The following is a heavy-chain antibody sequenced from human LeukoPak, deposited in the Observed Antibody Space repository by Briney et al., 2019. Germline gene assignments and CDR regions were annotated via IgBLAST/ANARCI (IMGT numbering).Heavy chain of an antibody. CDR2: ITHSGST. J-gene: IGHJ6*04. V-gene: IGHV4-34*01. Sequence: SETLSLTCAVYGGSFSGYYWSWIRQPPGKGLEWIGEITHSGSTNYNPSLKSRVTISVDTSKNQFSLKLSSVTAADTAVYYCARGPYCSGGSCYFGSSYYYYYGMDVWGKGTTVTVSS. CDR3: ARGPYCSGGSCYFGSSYYYYYGMDV. D-gene: IGHD2-15*01. CDR1: GGSFSGYY.